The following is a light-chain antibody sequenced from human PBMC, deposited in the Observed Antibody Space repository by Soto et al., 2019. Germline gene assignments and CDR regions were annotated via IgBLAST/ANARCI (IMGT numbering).Light chain of an antibody. CDR3: QSYDSSLSGYVV. Sequence: QSVLTQPPSVSGAPGQRVTISCTGSSSNIGAGYDVHWYQQLPGTAPKLLIYGNSNRPSGVXDRFSGSKSGTSASLAITGLQAEDEADYYCQSYDSSLSGYVVFGGGTKLTVL. V-gene: IGLV1-40*01. CDR2: GNS. J-gene: IGLJ2*01. CDR1: SSNIGAGYD.